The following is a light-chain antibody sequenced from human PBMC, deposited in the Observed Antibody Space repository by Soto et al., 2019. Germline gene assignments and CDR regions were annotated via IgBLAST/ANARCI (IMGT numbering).Light chain of an antibody. CDR3: QSSDSSMSGSV. V-gene: IGLV1-40*01. CDR2: GTS. J-gene: IGLJ2*01. Sequence: QSVLTQPPSVSGAPGQRVTISCTGSSSNIGAGYDVHWYQQLPGTAPKLLIYGTSNRPSGVPDRFSGSKSGTSASLAITGLQAADEADYYCQSSDSSMSGSVFGGGTKLTVL. CDR1: SSNIGAGYD.